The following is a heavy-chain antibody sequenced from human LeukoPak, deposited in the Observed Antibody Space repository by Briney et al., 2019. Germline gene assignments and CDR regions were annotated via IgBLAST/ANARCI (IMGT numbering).Heavy chain of an antibody. CDR1: GFTFSNYG. CDR3: ARDRSGIYDAFDI. D-gene: IGHD1-14*01. Sequence: GRSLRLSCAAAGFTFSNYGIHWVRQAPGKGLEWVAVISKDGSNKDYVDSVKGRFIISRDNSKNTLYLQMNSLRAEDTAVYYCARDRSGIYDAFDIWGQGTMVTVSS. CDR2: ISKDGSNK. V-gene: IGHV3-30*03. J-gene: IGHJ3*02.